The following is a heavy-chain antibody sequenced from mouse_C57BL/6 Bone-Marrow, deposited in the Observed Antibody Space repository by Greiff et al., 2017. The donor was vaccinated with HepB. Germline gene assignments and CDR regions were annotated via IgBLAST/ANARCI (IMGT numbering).Heavy chain of an antibody. CDR1: GFTFSSYG. CDR2: ISSGGSYT. J-gene: IGHJ2*01. V-gene: IGHV5-6*02. D-gene: IGHD2-4*01. Sequence: DVKLVESGGDLVKPGGSLTLSCAASGFTFSSYGMSWVRQTPDKRLEWVATISSGGSYTYYPDSVKGRFTISRDNAKNTLYLQMSSLKSEDTAMYYCARRDYDVRFDYWGQGTTLTVSS. CDR3: ARRDYDVRFDY.